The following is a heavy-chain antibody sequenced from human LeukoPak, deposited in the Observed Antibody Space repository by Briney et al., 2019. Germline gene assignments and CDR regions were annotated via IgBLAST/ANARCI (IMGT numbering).Heavy chain of an antibody. CDR3: ARGLAVAGNDYGMDV. CDR2: ISYDGSNK. V-gene: IGHV3-30*04. J-gene: IGHJ6*02. Sequence: PGGSLRLSCAASGFTFSSYAMHWVRQAPGKGLEWVAVISYDGSNKYYADSVKGRFTISRDNSKNTLYLQMNSLRAEDTAVYYCARGLAVAGNDYGMDVWGQGTTVTVSS. CDR1: GFTFSSYA. D-gene: IGHD6-19*01.